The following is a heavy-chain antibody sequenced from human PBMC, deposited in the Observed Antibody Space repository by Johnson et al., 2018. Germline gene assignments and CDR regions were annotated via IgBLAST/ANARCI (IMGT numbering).Heavy chain of an antibody. D-gene: IGHD1-26*01. V-gene: IGHV3-30-3*01. Sequence: QLVETGGGVVQPGRSLRLSCAASGFTFSSYAMHWVRQAPGKGMEWVAVISYDGSNKYYADSVKGRFTISRDNSKNTLYLQMNSLRAEDTAVYYCARDEYSGSYYKGDAFDIWGQGTRVTVSS. CDR1: GFTFSSYA. CDR2: ISYDGSNK. CDR3: ARDEYSGSYYKGDAFDI. J-gene: IGHJ3*02.